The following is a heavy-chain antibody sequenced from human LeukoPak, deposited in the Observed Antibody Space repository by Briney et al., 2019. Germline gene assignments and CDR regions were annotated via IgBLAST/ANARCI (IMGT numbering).Heavy chain of an antibody. V-gene: IGHV3-23*01. D-gene: IGHD6-13*01. CDR2: ISSSGGST. Sequence: PGRCLRLSCAASGFTLSGYAMNWVRHAPGKGLEWVSGISSSGGSTSYADSVKGRFTISRDNSKNTLYLQMNSLRAEDTAVYYCANPRDSSTWYAFDYWGQGTLVTVSS. CDR3: ANPRDSSTWYAFDY. CDR1: GFTLSGYA. J-gene: IGHJ4*02.